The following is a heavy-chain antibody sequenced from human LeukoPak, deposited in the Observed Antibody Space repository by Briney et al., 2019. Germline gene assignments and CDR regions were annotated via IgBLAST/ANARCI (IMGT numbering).Heavy chain of an antibody. V-gene: IGHV3-15*01. J-gene: IGHJ3*02. CDR2: IKSKTDGGTT. D-gene: IGHD2-15*01. Sequence: PGGSLRLSCAASGFTFSNAWMSWVRQAPVKGLEWVGRIKSKTDGGTTDYAAPVKGRFTISRDDSKNTLYLQMNSLKTEDTAVYYCLGYCSGGSCSFDAFDIWGQGTMVTVSS. CDR1: GFTFSNAW. CDR3: LGYCSGGSCSFDAFDI.